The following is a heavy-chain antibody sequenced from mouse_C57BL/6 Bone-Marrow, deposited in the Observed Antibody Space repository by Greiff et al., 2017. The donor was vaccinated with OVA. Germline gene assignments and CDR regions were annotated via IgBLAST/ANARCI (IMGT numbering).Heavy chain of an antibody. CDR3: ARSYYYGSYWYFDV. CDR1: GYTFTSYW. J-gene: IGHJ1*03. CDR2: IHPNSGST. V-gene: IGHV1-64*01. D-gene: IGHD1-1*01. Sequence: QVHVKQPGAELVKPGASVKLSCKASGYTFTSYWMHWVKQRPGQGLEWIGMIHPNSGSTNYNEKFKSKATLTVDKSSSTAYMQLSSLTSEDSAVYYCARSYYYGSYWYFDVWGTGTTVTVSS.